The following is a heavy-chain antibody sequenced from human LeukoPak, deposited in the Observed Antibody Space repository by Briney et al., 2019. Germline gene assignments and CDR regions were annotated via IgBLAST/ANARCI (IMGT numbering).Heavy chain of an antibody. J-gene: IGHJ6*04. V-gene: IGHV1-46*01. CDR1: GGTFSSYT. CDR3: ARGERGYSGYDPLNYYYGMDV. Sequence: ASVKVSCKASGGTFSSYTISWVRQAPGQGLEWMGIINPSGGSTSYAQKFQGRVTMTRDTSTSTVYMELSSLRSEDTAVYYCARGERGYSGYDPLNYYYGMDVWGKGTTVTVSS. CDR2: INPSGGST. D-gene: IGHD5-12*01.